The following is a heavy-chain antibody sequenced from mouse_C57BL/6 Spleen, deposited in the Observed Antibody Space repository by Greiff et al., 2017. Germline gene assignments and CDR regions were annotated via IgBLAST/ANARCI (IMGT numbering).Heavy chain of an antibody. Sequence: VQLQQSGPELVKPGASVKISCKASGYSFTSYYIHWVKQRPGQGLEWIGWIYPGSGNTKYNEKFKGKATLTADTSSSTAYMQLSSLTSEDSAVYYCARERGLTGTFRYFDYWGQGTTLTVSS. CDR3: ARERGLTGTFRYFDY. CDR1: GYSFTSYY. J-gene: IGHJ2*01. CDR2: IYPGSGNT. D-gene: IGHD4-1*01. V-gene: IGHV1-66*01.